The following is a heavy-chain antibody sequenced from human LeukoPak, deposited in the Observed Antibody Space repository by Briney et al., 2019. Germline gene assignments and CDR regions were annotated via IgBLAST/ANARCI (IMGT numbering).Heavy chain of an antibody. CDR2: SRNKADSYTA. CDR1: RFTFSDSF. J-gene: IGHJ4*02. CDR3: ATSSWYRLAY. Sequence: GGSLRLSCAASRFTFSDSFMSWVRQAPGKGVEWVGRSRNKADSYTAEYAASVKGRFTISRDESKNSLYLQISSLETADAAVYYCATSSWYRLAYWGQGSLVTVSS. D-gene: IGHD6-13*01. V-gene: IGHV3-72*01.